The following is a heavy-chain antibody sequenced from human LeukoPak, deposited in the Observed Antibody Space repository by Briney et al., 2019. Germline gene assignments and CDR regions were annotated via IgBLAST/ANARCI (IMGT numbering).Heavy chain of an antibody. V-gene: IGHV4-59*01. CDR2: MYYSGST. D-gene: IGHD6-19*01. CDR1: GGSISNYY. CDR3: ARIKYSSGWHSYYFDY. Sequence: SETLSLTCTVSGGSISNYYWTWIRQPPGEGLEWIGYMYYSGSTNYNPSLKSRVTISVDTSKNQFSLKLSSVTAADTAVYYCARIKYSSGWHSYYFDYWGQGTLVTVSS. J-gene: IGHJ4*02.